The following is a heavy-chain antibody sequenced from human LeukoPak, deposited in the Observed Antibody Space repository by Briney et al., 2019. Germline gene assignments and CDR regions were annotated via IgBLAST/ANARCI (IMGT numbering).Heavy chain of an antibody. J-gene: IGHJ4*02. D-gene: IGHD3-10*01. CDR2: IYYSGST. Sequence: SSETLSLTCTVSGYSISSGYYWGWIRQPPGKGLEWIGSIYYSGSTYYNPSLKSRVTISVDTSKNQFSLKLSSVTAADTAVYYCARVSMGRGVIPQTFDYWGQGTLVTVSS. CDR1: GYSISSGYY. CDR3: ARVSMGRGVIPQTFDY. V-gene: IGHV4-38-2*02.